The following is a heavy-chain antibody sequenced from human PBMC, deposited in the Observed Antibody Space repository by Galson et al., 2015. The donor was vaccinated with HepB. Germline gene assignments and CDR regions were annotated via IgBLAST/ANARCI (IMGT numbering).Heavy chain of an antibody. V-gene: IGHV4-59*01. Sequence: SETLSLTCTVSGGSISSYYWSWIRQPPGKGLEWIGYIYYSGSTNYNPSLKSRVTISVDTSKNQFSLKLSSVTAADTAVYYCARDRGSGDYEGDAFDTWGQGTMVTVSS. D-gene: IGHD4-17*01. CDR2: IYYSGST. J-gene: IGHJ3*02. CDR3: ARDRGSGDYEGDAFDT. CDR1: GGSISSYY.